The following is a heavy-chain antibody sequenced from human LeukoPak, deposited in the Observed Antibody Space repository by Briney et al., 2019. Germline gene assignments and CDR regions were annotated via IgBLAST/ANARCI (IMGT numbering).Heavy chain of an antibody. Sequence: PGGFLRLSCAASGFTFDDYAMHWVRQAPGKGLEWVSGISWNSGSIVYADSAKGRFTISRDNAKNSLSLQMNSLRPEDTALYCCAKASGYDNNENDAFDIWGQGTMVTVSS. V-gene: IGHV3-9*01. J-gene: IGHJ3*02. CDR3: AKASGYDNNENDAFDI. D-gene: IGHD3-22*01. CDR1: GFTFDDYA. CDR2: ISWNSGSI.